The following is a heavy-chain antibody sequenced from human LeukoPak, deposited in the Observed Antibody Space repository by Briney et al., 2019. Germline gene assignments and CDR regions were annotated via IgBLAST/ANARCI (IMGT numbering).Heavy chain of an antibody. D-gene: IGHD4-17*01. CDR2: INHSGST. CDR1: GGSFSGYY. CDR3: ARVPLYSGDYATYYYYGMDV. V-gene: IGHV4-34*01. J-gene: IGHJ6*02. Sequence: SETLSLTCAVYGGSFSGYYWSWIRQPPGKGLEWIGEINHSGSTNYNPSLKSRVTISVDTSKNQFSLKLSSVTAADTPVYYCARVPLYSGDYATYYYYGMDVWGQRTTVTVSS.